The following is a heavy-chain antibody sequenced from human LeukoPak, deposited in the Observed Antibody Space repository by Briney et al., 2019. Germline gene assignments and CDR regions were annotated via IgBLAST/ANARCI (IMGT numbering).Heavy chain of an antibody. CDR2: IYYSGST. D-gene: IGHD3-10*01. CDR3: ARVDSGSSTKFDY. CDR1: GGSFSGYY. Sequence: SETLSLTCAVYGGSFSGYYWSWIRQPPGKGLEWIGYIYYSGSTNYNPSLKSRVTISVDTSKNQFSLKLSSVTAADTAVYYCARVDSGSSTKFDYWGQGTLVTVSS. V-gene: IGHV4-59*01. J-gene: IGHJ4*02.